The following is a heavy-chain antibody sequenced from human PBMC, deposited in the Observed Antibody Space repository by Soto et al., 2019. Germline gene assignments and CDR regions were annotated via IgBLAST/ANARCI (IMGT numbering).Heavy chain of an antibody. Sequence: SETLSLTCAVYGGSFSGYYWSWIRQPPGKGLEWIGEINHSGSTNYNPSLKSRVTISVDTSKNQFSLKLSSVTAADTAVYYCARHGSNDFWSGYPVDFDYWGQGTLVTVSS. CDR3: ARHGSNDFWSGYPVDFDY. CDR1: GGSFSGYY. CDR2: INHSGST. D-gene: IGHD3-3*01. J-gene: IGHJ4*02. V-gene: IGHV4-34*01.